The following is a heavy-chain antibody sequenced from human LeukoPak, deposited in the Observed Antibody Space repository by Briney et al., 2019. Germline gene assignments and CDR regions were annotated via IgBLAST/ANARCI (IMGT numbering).Heavy chain of an antibody. D-gene: IGHD2-15*01. V-gene: IGHV5-51*01. CDR2: IYPGSTDT. CDR3: ARSGSPYNWLDP. J-gene: IGHJ5*02. CDR1: GYSFTTYW. Sequence: GESWKIPCKASGYSFTTYWIGWVRQMPGKGLEWMGAIYPGSTDTRYNPSFHGQVTISADNSIDTAYLQWSSLKSSDTAIYYCARSGSPYNWLDPWGQGTLV.